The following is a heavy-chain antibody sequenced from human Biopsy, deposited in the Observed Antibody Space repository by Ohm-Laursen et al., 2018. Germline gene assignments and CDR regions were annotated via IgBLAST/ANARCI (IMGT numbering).Heavy chain of an antibody. CDR2: ISETSSHI. V-gene: IGHV3-21*01. CDR3: ARDSSRRAREGGMAV. Sequence: GSLRLSCTAFGFSVSSYDMNWVRQAPGKGLEWISYISETSSHIYDADSVRGRFTVARDIAKNSLYLQLNSLRVEDTAVYYCARDSSRRAREGGMAVWGQGTTVTASS. J-gene: IGHJ6*02. CDR1: GFSVSSYD. D-gene: IGHD6-6*01.